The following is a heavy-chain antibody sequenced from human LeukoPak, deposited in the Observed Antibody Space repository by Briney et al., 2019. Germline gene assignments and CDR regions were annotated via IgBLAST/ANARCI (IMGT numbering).Heavy chain of an antibody. CDR2: INSGGSGT. CDR1: GSAFSSNW. Sequence: GGSLRLSCAASGSAFSSNWMHWVRQTPGKGLVWVSRINSGGSGTSYADSVEGRFTISRDNAKNTLYLQMNSLRAEDTAVYYCATSLGHLTEYWGQGPLVTVSS. D-gene: IGHD7-27*01. CDR3: ATSLGHLTEY. V-gene: IGHV3-74*01. J-gene: IGHJ4*02.